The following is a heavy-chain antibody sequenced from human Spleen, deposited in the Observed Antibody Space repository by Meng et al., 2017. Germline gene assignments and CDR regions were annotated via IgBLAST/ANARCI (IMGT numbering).Heavy chain of an antibody. CDR1: GGSFNNYV. CDR2: IYHSGST. Sequence: QVQLQQWGAGLLKPSETLSLTCAVSGGSFNNYVWTWIRQPPGKGLEWIGYIYHSGSTFYNPSLKSRVTMSVDRSKNQSSLKLSSVTAADTAVYYCASYVSGTYRFDPWGQGTLVTVSS. V-gene: IGHV4-34*01. CDR3: ASYVSGTYRFDP. D-gene: IGHD3-10*01. J-gene: IGHJ5*02.